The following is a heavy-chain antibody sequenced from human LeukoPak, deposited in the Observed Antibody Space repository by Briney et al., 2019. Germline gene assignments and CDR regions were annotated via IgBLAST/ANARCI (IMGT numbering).Heavy chain of an antibody. Sequence: PSETLSLTCTVSGGSISSSSYYWGWIRQPPGKGLEWIGSIYLSGSTYYNPSLKSRVTISVDTSKNQFSLKLTSVTAADTAVYYCARHLAVAGRSFYYYGRRLGPGDHGHRLL. CDR1: GGSISSSSYY. CDR3: ARHLAVAGRSFYYYGRR. J-gene: IGHJ6*02. CDR2: IYLSGST. V-gene: IGHV4-39*01. D-gene: IGHD6-19*01.